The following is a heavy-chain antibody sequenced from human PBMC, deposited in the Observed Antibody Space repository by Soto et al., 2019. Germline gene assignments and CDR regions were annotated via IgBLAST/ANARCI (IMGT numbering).Heavy chain of an antibody. CDR1: GFIFSTYA. CDR2: ISNSGDST. Sequence: LRLSCTASGFIFSTYAMNWVRQAPGKGLEWVSAISNSGDSTYYAESVRGRFTISRDNSINTLYLHLRSLRPEDTAVYYCAHPRGYGVFDAVDIWGQGTMVTVSS. D-gene: IGHD4-17*01. J-gene: IGHJ3*02. V-gene: IGHV3-23*01. CDR3: AHPRGYGVFDAVDI.